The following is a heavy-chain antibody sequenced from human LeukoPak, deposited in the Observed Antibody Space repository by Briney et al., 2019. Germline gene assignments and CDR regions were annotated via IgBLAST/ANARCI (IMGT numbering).Heavy chain of an antibody. CDR1: GFTFSSYA. CDR3: ASRDNWNQGDY. J-gene: IGHJ4*02. CDR2: FSGTSTS. Sequence: GGSLRLSCAASGFTFSSYAMSWVRQAPGKGLEWVSTFSGTSTSSYADAVKGRVTISRDNSKNTLYLQMNSLRAEDTAVYYCASRDNWNQGDYWGQGTLVTVSS. D-gene: IGHD1-20*01. V-gene: IGHV3-23*01.